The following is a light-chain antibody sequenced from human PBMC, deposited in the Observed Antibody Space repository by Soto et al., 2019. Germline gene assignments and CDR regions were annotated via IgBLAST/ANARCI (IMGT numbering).Light chain of an antibody. CDR1: RSNIGAGYD. J-gene: IGLJ2*01. CDR2: GNS. V-gene: IGLV1-40*01. Sequence: QSALTQPPSVSGAPGQRVTISCTGSRSNIGAGYDVHWYQQLPGTAPKLFIYGNSNRPSGVPDRFSGSKSGTSASLAITGLQAEDEADYYCQSYDSSLSGYVVFGGGTKLTVL. CDR3: QSYDSSLSGYVV.